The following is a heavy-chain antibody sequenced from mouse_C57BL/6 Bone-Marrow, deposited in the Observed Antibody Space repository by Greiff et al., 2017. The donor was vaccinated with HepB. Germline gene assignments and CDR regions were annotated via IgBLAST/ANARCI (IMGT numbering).Heavy chain of an antibody. CDR1: GYTFTSYW. Sequence: QVQLQQPGAELVMPGASVKLSCKASGYTFTSYWMHWVKQRPGQGLEWIGEIDPSDSYTNYNQKFKGKSTLTVDKSSSTAYMQLSSLTSEDSAVYYCAREGRWLPWFAYWGQGTLVTVSA. J-gene: IGHJ3*01. CDR2: IDPSDSYT. CDR3: AREGRWLPWFAY. V-gene: IGHV1-69*01. D-gene: IGHD2-3*01.